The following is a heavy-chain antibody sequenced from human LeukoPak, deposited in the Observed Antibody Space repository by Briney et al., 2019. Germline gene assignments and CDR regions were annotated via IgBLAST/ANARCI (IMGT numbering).Heavy chain of an antibody. CDR1: GGSISSSSYY. Sequence: PSETLSLTCTVSGGSISSSSYYWGWIRQPPGKGLEWIGSIYYSGSTYYNPSLKSRVTMSVDTSKNQFSLKLSSVTAADTAVYYCARPGWFDPWGQGTLVTVSS. CDR2: IYYSGST. D-gene: IGHD3-10*01. CDR3: ARPGWFDP. V-gene: IGHV4-39*01. J-gene: IGHJ5*02.